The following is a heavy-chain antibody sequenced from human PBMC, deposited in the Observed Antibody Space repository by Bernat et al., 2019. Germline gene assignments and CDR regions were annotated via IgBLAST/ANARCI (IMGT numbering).Heavy chain of an antibody. Sequence: QVQLQESGPGLVKPSETLSLTCTVSGGSISSYYWSWIRQPPGKGLEWIGSIYYSGSTYYNPSLKSRVTISVDTSKNQFSLKLSSVTAADTAVYYCATGSNIAARAGVPYDYWGQGTLVTVSS. CDR3: ATGSNIAARAGVPYDY. V-gene: IGHV4-59*05. D-gene: IGHD6-6*01. J-gene: IGHJ4*02. CDR1: GGSISSYY. CDR2: IYYSGST.